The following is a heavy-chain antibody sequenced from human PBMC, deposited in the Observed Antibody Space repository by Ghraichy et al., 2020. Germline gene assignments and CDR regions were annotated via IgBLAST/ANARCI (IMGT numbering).Heavy chain of an antibody. V-gene: IGHV3-30*18. CDR1: GFTFSSYG. D-gene: IGHD5-18*01. J-gene: IGHJ4*02. CDR3: AKGDTAMVLFG. CDR2: ISYDGSNK. Sequence: GGSLRLSCAASGFTFSSYGMHWVRQAPGKGLEWVAVISYDGSNKYYADSVKGRFTISRDNSKNTLYLQMNSLRAEDTAVYYCAKGDTAMVLFGWGQGTLVTVSS.